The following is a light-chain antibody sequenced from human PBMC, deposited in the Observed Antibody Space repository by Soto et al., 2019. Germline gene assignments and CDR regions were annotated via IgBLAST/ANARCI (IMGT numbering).Light chain of an antibody. Sequence: DIVMTQSPDSLAVSLGERATINCKSSQSVLYSSNNKNYLAWYQEKPGQSPKLLIHWASTRESGVPDRFSGSGSGTDFTLTISSLQAEDVAIYYCQQYYNSPFTFGPGTKVDIK. CDR1: QSVLYSSNNKNY. CDR2: WAS. V-gene: IGKV4-1*01. J-gene: IGKJ3*01. CDR3: QQYYNSPFT.